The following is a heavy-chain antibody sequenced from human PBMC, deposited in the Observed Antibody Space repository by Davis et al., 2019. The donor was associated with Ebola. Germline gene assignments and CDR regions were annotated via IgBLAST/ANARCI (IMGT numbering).Heavy chain of an antibody. CDR1: GFTFSSYW. D-gene: IGHD1-26*01. Sequence: GESLKISCAASGFTFSSYWMSWVRQAPGKGLEWVTFIRYDGSNKYVDSVKGRFTISRDNSKNTVYLQMNSLTVDDTAVYYCARARWDLSKGSDYWGQGTLVSVSS. J-gene: IGHJ4*02. CDR3: ARARWDLSKGSDY. CDR2: IRYDGSNK. V-gene: IGHV3-30*02.